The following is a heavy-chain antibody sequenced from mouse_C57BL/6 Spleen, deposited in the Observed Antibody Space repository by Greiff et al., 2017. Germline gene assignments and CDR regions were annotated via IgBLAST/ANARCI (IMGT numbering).Heavy chain of an antibody. D-gene: IGHD2-13*01. CDR2: INYDGSST. J-gene: IGHJ4*01. Sequence: EVMLVESEGGLVQPGSSMKLSCTASGFTFSDYYMAWVRQVPEKGLEWVANINYDGSSTYYLDSLKSRFIISRDNAKNILYLQMSSLKSEDTATYYCARDGYYGDYYAMDYWGQGTSVTVSS. V-gene: IGHV5-16*01. CDR3: ARDGYYGDYYAMDY. CDR1: GFTFSDYY.